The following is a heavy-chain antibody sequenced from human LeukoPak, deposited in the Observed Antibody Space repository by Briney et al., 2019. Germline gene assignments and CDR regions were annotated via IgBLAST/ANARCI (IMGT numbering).Heavy chain of an antibody. V-gene: IGHV3-21*04. CDR3: ARGGYSGYDRDAFDI. CDR2: ISSSSSYI. Sequence: PGGSLRLSCAASGFTFSSYSMNWVRQAPGKGLEWVSSISSSSSYIYYADSVKGRFTISRHNSKNTLYLQMNSLRAEDTAVYYCARGGYSGYDRDAFDIWGQGTMVTVSS. CDR1: GFTFSSYS. J-gene: IGHJ3*02. D-gene: IGHD5-12*01.